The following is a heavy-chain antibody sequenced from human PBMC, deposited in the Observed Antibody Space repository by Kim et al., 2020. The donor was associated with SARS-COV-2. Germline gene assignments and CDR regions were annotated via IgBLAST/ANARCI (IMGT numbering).Heavy chain of an antibody. Sequence: SETLSLTCTVSGGSISSGGYYWSWIRQHPGKGLEWIGYIYYSGSTYYNPSLKSRVTISVDTSKNQFSLKLSSVTAADTAVYYCARGRLGPSPLDVWGQGTTVTVSS. J-gene: IGHJ6*02. CDR1: GGSISSGGYY. V-gene: IGHV4-31*03. CDR2: IYYSGST. CDR3: ARGRLGPSPLDV. D-gene: IGHD3-16*01.